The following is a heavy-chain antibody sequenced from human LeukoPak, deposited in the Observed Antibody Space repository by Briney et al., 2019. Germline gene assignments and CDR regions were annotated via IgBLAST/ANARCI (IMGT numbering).Heavy chain of an antibody. J-gene: IGHJ5*02. CDR3: ARDEAGSWGNWFDP. CDR1: GFTFSSYA. V-gene: IGHV3-30-3*01. D-gene: IGHD6-13*01. Sequence: GGSLRLSCAASGFTFSSYAMHWVRQAPGKGLEWVAVISYDGSNKYYADSVKGRFTISRDNSKNTLYLQMNSLRAEDTAVYYCARDEAGSWGNWFDPWGQGTLVTVSS. CDR2: ISYDGSNK.